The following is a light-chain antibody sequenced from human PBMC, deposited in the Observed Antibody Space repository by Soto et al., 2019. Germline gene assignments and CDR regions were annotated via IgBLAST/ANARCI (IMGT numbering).Light chain of an antibody. J-gene: IGKJ1*01. Sequence: IQMTHSPYSLSGSLGERVTINCLASQTISSWLAWYQQKPGKAPKVLIYKASSLVSGVPSRFSGSGSGTEFTLTISSLQPDDSATYYCQQYNSYSPTFGQGTKVDIK. CDR2: KAS. CDR3: QQYNSYSPT. V-gene: IGKV1-5*03. CDR1: QTISSW.